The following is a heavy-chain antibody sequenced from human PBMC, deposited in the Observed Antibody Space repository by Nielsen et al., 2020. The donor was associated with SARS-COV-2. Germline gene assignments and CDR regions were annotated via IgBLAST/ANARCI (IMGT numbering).Heavy chain of an antibody. V-gene: IGHV4-4*02. CDR3: ARDGVDSNEKLWDYGMDV. J-gene: IGHJ6*02. D-gene: IGHD4-11*01. Sequence: WIRQPPGKGLEWIGEIYHSGSTNYNPSLKSRVTISVDTSKNQFSLKLSSVTAADTAVYYCARDGVDSNEKLWDYGMDVWGQGTTVTVSS. CDR2: IYHSGST.